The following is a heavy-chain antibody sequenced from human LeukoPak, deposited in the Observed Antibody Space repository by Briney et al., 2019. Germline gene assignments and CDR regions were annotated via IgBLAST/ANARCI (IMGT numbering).Heavy chain of an antibody. J-gene: IGHJ4*02. CDR3: ARTAAGTFFDY. CDR2: IYSGGYT. D-gene: IGHD6-13*01. V-gene: IGHV3-53*01. Sequence: GGSLRLSCAVSGFTVSSNYMSWLRQAPGKGLEWVSIIYSGGYTFYADSVKGRFTISRDNSKNTLYLQMNSLRAEDTAVYYCARTAAGTFFDYWGQGTLVTVSS. CDR1: GFTVSSNY.